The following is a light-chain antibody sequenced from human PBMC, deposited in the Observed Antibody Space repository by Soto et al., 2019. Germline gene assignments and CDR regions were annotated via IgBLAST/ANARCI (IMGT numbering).Light chain of an antibody. V-gene: IGKV3-20*01. Sequence: EIVLTQSPGTLSLSPGERATLSCRASQSVTSNYLAWYQQKPGQAPRLLIYGASSRATGIPDRLSGSGYETDFTLTIIRLETEDFAVYYCQQYVTSLTFGRGTKADIK. CDR2: GAS. CDR1: QSVTSNY. J-gene: IGKJ4*01. CDR3: QQYVTSLT.